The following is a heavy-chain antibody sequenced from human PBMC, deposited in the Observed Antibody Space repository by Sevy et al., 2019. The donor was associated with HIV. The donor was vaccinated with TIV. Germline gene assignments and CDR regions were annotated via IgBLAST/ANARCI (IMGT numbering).Heavy chain of an antibody. J-gene: IGHJ4*02. V-gene: IGHV3-43*01. D-gene: IGHD3-22*01. CDR2: ISWDGGST. CDR1: GFTFDDYT. Sequence: GGSLRLSCAASGFTFDDYTMHWVRQAPGKGLEWVSLISWDGGSTYYADSVKGRFIISRDNSKNSLYLQMNSLRTEDTALYYCAKDFQSNYYDSSAQENYFDYWGQGTLVTVSS. CDR3: AKDFQSNYYDSSAQENYFDY.